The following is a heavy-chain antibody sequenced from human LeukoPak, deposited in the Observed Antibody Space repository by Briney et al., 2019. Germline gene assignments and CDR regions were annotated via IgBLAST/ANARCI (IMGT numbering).Heavy chain of an antibody. V-gene: IGHV3-74*01. J-gene: IGHJ4*02. D-gene: IGHD3-22*01. CDR3: ARDGERYYDTSNYYYFDY. CDR1: GFTFSSYW. CDR2: INSDGSST. Sequence: GGSLRLSCSASGFTFSSYWMHWVRQAPGKGLVWVSRINSDGSSTNYADSVKGRFTISRDNAKNTLYLQMNSLRAEDTAVYYCARDGERYYDTSNYYYFDYWGQGTLVTVSS.